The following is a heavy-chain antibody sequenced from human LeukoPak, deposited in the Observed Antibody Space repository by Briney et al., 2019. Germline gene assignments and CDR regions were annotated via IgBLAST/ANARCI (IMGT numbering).Heavy chain of an antibody. CDR2: FIPVFGTP. Sequence: SVKVSCKASGGTYSSYAISWVRQAPGQGLEWMGGFIPVFGTPNYAQKFQDRLTITTDESTSTVYMELSSLRPEDTAVYYCASHVDTTMVRVYYYYYLDVWGKGTTVIVSS. CDR3: ASHVDTTMVRVYYYYYLDV. CDR1: GGTYSSYA. D-gene: IGHD5-18*01. J-gene: IGHJ6*03. V-gene: IGHV1-69*05.